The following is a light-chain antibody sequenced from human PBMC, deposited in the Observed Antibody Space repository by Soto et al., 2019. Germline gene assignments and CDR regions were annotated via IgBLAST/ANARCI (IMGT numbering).Light chain of an antibody. J-gene: IGKJ4*01. CDR3: QQTYEIPLT. Sequence: DIQMTQSPSSLSASVRDRVTITCRASQTIGTYLNWYRQKPGKAPNLLIYSASYLQSGVPSRFSGSRSGTDFTLTISSLQRDDFATYYCQQTYEIPLTFGGGTRVEV. V-gene: IGKV1-39*01. CDR1: QTIGTY. CDR2: SAS.